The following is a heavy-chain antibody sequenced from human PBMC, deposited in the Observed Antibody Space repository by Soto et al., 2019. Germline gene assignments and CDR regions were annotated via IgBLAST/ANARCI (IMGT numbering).Heavy chain of an antibody. CDR3: ARDACSGWYRSLVDYYYYGMDV. Sequence: GGSLRLSCAASGFTFSSYNMNWVRQAPGKGLEWVSFISSSGTYIYYADTVKGRFTISRDNAKNSVYLQMNSLRAEDTAVYYFARDACSGWYRSLVDYYYYGMDVWGQGTTVTVSS. D-gene: IGHD6-19*01. J-gene: IGHJ6*02. CDR2: ISSSGTYI. V-gene: IGHV3-21*01. CDR1: GFTFSSYN.